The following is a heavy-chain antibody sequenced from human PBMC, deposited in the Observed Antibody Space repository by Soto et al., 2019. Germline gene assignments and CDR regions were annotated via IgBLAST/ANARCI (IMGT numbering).Heavy chain of an antibody. V-gene: IGHV6-1*01. D-gene: IGHD1-26*01. Sequence: SQTLSLTCAISGDSVSSNSAAWNWIRQSPSRGPEWLGRTYYRSKWYNDYAVSVKSRITINPDTSKNQFSLQLNSVTPEDTAVYYCAREVGATNYYYYGMDVWGQGTTVTVSS. CDR2: TYYRSKWYN. CDR3: AREVGATNYYYYGMDV. J-gene: IGHJ6*02. CDR1: GDSVSSNSAA.